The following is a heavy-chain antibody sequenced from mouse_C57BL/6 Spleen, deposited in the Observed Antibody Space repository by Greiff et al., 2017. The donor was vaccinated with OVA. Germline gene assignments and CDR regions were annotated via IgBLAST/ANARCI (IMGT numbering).Heavy chain of an antibody. Sequence: EVQLVESGGGLVKPGGSLKLSCAASGFTFSSYAMSWVRQTPEKRLEWVATISDGGSYTYYPDNVKGRFTISRYNAKNNLYLQMSHLKSEDTAMYYCARSMVTTRNYYFDYWGQGTTLTVSS. CDR3: ARSMVTTRNYYFDY. CDR2: ISDGGSYT. V-gene: IGHV5-4*01. D-gene: IGHD2-2*01. J-gene: IGHJ2*01. CDR1: GFTFSSYA.